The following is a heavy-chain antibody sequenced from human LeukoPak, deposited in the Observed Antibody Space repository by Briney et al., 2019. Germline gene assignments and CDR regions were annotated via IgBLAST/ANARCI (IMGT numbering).Heavy chain of an antibody. CDR3: ARLELMTPYMDV. CDR2: ISAYNGNT. CDR1: GYTFTSYG. V-gene: IGHV1-18*01. D-gene: IGHD1-26*01. J-gene: IGHJ6*03. Sequence: ASVKASCKASGYTFTSYGISWVRQAPGQGLEWMGWISAYNGNTNYAQKLQGRVTMTTDTSTSTAYMELRSLRSDDTAVYYCARLELMTPYMDVWGKGTTVTVSS.